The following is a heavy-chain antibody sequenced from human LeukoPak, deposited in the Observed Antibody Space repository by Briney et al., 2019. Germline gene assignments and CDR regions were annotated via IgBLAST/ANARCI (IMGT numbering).Heavy chain of an antibody. CDR2: MSAYNGNT. Sequence: ASVKVSCKASGYTFTSYGISRVRQAAGQGGEGRGWMSAYNGNTNYAQKLQGRVTITTDTSTRTAYMELRSLRSDDPAVYYCARDFPQQPWYWGQGTLVTVSS. CDR1: GYTFTSYG. CDR3: ARDFPQQPWY. V-gene: IGHV1-18*01. J-gene: IGHJ4*02. D-gene: IGHD6-13*01.